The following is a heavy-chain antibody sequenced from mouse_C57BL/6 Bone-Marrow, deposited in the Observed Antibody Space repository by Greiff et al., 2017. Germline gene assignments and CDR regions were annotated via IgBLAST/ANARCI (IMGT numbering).Heavy chain of an antibody. Sequence: EVMLVESGGDLVKPGGSLKLSCAASGFTFSSYGMSWVRQTPDKRLEWVATFSSGGSYTYYPDSVKGRFTISRDNAKNTLYLQMSSLKSEDTAMYYGARRGDGGDWYFDVWGTGTTVTVSS. CDR3: ARRGDGGDWYFDV. CDR1: GFTFSSYG. V-gene: IGHV5-6*02. J-gene: IGHJ1*03. CDR2: FSSGGSYT.